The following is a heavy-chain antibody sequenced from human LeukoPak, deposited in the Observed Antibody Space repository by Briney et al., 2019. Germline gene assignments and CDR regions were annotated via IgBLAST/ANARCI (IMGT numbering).Heavy chain of an antibody. CDR3: ARDRGYSYGCDAFDN. CDR1: GGSISRGGYY. V-gene: IGHV4-31*03. J-gene: IGHJ3*02. Sequence: SETLSLTCTVSGGSISRGGYYWSWIRQHPGKGLEYIGYIYYSGSIYYNPSLKSRVTISLDPSKNQFSLKLSSVTAADTAVYYCARDRGYSYGCDAFDNLGQGTMVTVSS. CDR2: IYYSGSI. D-gene: IGHD5-18*01.